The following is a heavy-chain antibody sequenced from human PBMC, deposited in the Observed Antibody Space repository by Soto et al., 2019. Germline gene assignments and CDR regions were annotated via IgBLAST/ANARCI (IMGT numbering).Heavy chain of an antibody. CDR3: ARDSVAVAGTKVDYGMDV. Sequence: SETLSLTCAVCGYSISSGYYWGWIRQPPGKGLEWIGSIYHSGSTYYNPSLKSRVTISVDTSKNQFSLKLSSVTAADTAVYYCARDSVAVAGTKVDYGMDVWGQGTTVTVSS. CDR1: GYSISSGYY. J-gene: IGHJ6*02. D-gene: IGHD6-19*01. V-gene: IGHV4-38-2*02. CDR2: IYHSGST.